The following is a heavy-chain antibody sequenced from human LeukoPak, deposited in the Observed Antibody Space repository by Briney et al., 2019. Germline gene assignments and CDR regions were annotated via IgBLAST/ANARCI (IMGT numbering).Heavy chain of an antibody. CDR2: ISAGAGYI. V-gene: IGHV3-23*01. J-gene: IGHJ4*02. CDR1: GFTFNSYA. CDR3: AKNRATGLAFYDY. D-gene: IGHD5-24*01. Sequence: GGSLRLSCAASGFTFNSYAMTWVRQAPGKGLEWVSAISAGAGYIYYADSVKGRLTSSRDNSKSTLYLQMSNLRAEDTAAYFCAKNRATGLAFYDYWGQGTQVTVSS.